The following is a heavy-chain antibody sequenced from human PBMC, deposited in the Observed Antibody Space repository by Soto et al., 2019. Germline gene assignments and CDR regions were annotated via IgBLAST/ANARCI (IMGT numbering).Heavy chain of an antibody. CDR1: GDSISSDDYS. CDR3: ARGNDYGGNSPSFAFDY. V-gene: IGHV4-30-2*06. Sequence: SETLSLTCAVSGDSISSDDYSWSWIRQSPGKGLEWIGYISHTGSTFYNPSLKSRVIISLDRSKNQFSLKLSSVTAAETAVYYCARGNDYGGNSPSFAFDYWGQGTLVTVSS. J-gene: IGHJ4*02. D-gene: IGHD4-17*01. CDR2: ISHTGST.